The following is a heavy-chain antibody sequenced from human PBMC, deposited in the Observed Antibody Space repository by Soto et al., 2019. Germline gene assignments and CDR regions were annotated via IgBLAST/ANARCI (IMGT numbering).Heavy chain of an antibody. J-gene: IGHJ4*02. CDR2: IYYSGST. V-gene: IGHV4-59*01. CDR3: ALVGASIALRPLDY. Sequence: PSETLSLTCTVSGVSISSYYWSWSLQPPGKGLEWIGYIYYSGSTNYNPSLKSRVTISVDTSKNQFSLKLSSVTAADTAVYYCALVGASIALRPLDYRGQGNPV. CDR1: GVSISSYY. D-gene: IGHD6-6*01.